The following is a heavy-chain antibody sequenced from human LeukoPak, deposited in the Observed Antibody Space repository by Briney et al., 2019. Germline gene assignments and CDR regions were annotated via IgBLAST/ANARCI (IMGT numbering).Heavy chain of an antibody. Sequence: SETLSLTCTVSVGSISRYYWSWIRQPPGKGLEWIGYIYYSGSTNYNPSLKSRVTISVDTSKNQFSLKLSSVTAADTAVYYCARAGWLRSENWFDPWGQGTLVTVSS. V-gene: IGHV4-59*01. CDR1: VGSISRYY. J-gene: IGHJ5*02. CDR2: IYYSGST. CDR3: ARAGWLRSENWFDP. D-gene: IGHD5-12*01.